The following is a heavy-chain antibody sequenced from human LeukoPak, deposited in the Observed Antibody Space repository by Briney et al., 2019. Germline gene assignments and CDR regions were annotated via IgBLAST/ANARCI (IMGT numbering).Heavy chain of an antibody. D-gene: IGHD2-15*01. Sequence: SVKVSCKASGGTFSSYAISWVRQAPGQGLEWMGGIIPIFGTANYAQKFQGRVTITADESTSTAYMELSSLRSEDRAVYYCAREGGCSGGSCNWDWFDPWGQGTLVTVSS. V-gene: IGHV1-69*01. CDR2: IIPIFGTA. CDR3: AREGGCSGGSCNWDWFDP. J-gene: IGHJ5*02. CDR1: GGTFSSYA.